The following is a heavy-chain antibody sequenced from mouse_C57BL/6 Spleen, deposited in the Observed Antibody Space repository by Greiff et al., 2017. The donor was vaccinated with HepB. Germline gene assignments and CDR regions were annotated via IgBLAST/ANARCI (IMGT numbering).Heavy chain of an antibody. CDR3: ARYPLYYDNDVGYFDY. J-gene: IGHJ2*01. V-gene: IGHV7-3*01. Sequence: EVQLMESGGGLVQPGGSLSLSCAASGFTFTDYYMSWVRQPPGKALEWLGFIRNKANGYTTEYSASVKGRFTISRDTSQSILYLQMHALRAEDSATYYCARYPLYYDNDVGYFDYWGQGTTLTVSS. CDR2: IRNKANGYTT. CDR1: GFTFTDYY. D-gene: IGHD2-4*01.